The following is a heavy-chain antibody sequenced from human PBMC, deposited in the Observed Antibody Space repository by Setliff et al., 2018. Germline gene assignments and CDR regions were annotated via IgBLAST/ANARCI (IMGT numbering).Heavy chain of an antibody. V-gene: IGHV4-39*02. CDR2: VDHSGNT. CDR3: ARRDSTGYYGYSFDF. D-gene: IGHD3-22*01. CDR1: GDSISRSTYY. Sequence: NPSETLSLTCTLSGDSISRSTYYWGWIRQSPGKGLVWIGTVDHSGNTFYNPSLKSRVAISVDTSKNRSSLKLTSVSAADTAVYYCARRDSTGYYGYSFDFWGQGTLVTVSS. J-gene: IGHJ4*02.